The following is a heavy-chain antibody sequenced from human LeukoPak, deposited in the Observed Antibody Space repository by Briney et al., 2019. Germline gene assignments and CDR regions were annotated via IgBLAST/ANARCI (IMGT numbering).Heavy chain of an antibody. J-gene: IGHJ4*02. D-gene: IGHD4-17*01. CDR1: GGTFSSYA. Sequence: SVKVSCKASGGTFSSYAISWVRQAPGQGLEWMGGIIPIFGTANYAQKFQGRVTITTDESTSTAYMELSSLRSEDTAVYYCARVGGSQDYGDYFDYWGQGTLVTVSS. CDR2: IIPIFGTA. CDR3: ARVGGSQDYGDYFDY. V-gene: IGHV1-69*05.